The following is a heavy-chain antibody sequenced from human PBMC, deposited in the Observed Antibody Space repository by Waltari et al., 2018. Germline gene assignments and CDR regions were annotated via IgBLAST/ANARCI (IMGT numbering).Heavy chain of an antibody. Sequence: QVQLVQSGSEVKKPGSSVKVSCKASGGTFGSYAVSWVRQAPGQGLEWVGGIKPVLGTTSYAQKFQDRVTLIADDSSSTVYMELSSLKSDDTAVYYCARRGPSSSSPGAFDIWGQGTMVTVSS. V-gene: IGHV1-69*13. J-gene: IGHJ3*02. CDR3: ARRGPSSSSPGAFDI. D-gene: IGHD6-13*01. CDR1: GGTFGSYA. CDR2: IKPVLGTT.